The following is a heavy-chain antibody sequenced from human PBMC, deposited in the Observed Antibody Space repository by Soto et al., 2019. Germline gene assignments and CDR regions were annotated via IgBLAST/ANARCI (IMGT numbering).Heavy chain of an antibody. CDR1: GASFSDYY. J-gene: IGHJ6*02. Sequence: QVQLQQWGAGLLKPSETLSLTCAVYGASFSDYYWSWIRQPPGKGLEWIGEINHSGSTNYNPSLKNRVTISVDTSKNEFSLTLTSVTAADTAVYYGAKSGATDVWGQGTPVTVSS. D-gene: IGHD5-12*01. CDR3: AKSGATDV. CDR2: INHSGST. V-gene: IGHV4-34*01.